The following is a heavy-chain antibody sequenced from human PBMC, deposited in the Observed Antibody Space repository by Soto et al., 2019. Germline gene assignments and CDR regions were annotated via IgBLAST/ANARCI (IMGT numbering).Heavy chain of an antibody. D-gene: IGHD2-2*01. V-gene: IGHV3-48*03. CDR3: ARGYCSSSSCYWNFDY. CDR2: ISNSANTI. Sequence: GGSLRLSCAASGFTFSGYEMNWVRQAPGKGLEWVSYISNSANTIFYADSVKGRFTISRDNAKNSLYLQMNSLRAEDTAIYYCARGYCSSSSCYWNFDYWGQGTLVTVSS. CDR1: GFTFSGYE. J-gene: IGHJ4*02.